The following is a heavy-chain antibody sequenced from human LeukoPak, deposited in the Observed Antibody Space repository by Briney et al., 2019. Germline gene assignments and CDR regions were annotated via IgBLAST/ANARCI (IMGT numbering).Heavy chain of an antibody. J-gene: IGHJ6*03. D-gene: IGHD3-3*01. CDR2: IRYDGSNK. CDR3: AKDRDFWSQVPVHMDV. V-gene: IGHV3-30*02. Sequence: GGSLRLSCAASGFTFSSYGMHWVRQAPGKGLEWVAFIRYDGSNKYYADSVKGRFTISRDNSKNTLYLQMNSLRAEDTAVYYCAKDRDFWSQVPVHMDVWGKGTTVTVSS. CDR1: GFTFSSYG.